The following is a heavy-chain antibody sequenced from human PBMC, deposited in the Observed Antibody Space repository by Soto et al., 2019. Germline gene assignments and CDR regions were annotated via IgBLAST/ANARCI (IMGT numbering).Heavy chain of an antibody. CDR1: GFTVNSHY. V-gene: IGHV3-66*01. J-gene: IGHJ4*02. CDR2: IYSSGST. Sequence: EVQVVESGGGLVQPGGSLRLSCAASGFTVNSHYMSWVRQPPGKGLEWVSFIYSSGSTYYADSVKGRFTISRDISKTPLYLQMNGLRAEDTAVYYCARRVAGWGQGTLVAVSS. D-gene: IGHD2-15*01. CDR3: ARRVAG.